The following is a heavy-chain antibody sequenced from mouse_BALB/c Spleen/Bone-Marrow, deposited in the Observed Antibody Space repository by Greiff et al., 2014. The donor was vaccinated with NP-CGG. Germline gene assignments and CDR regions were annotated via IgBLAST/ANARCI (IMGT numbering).Heavy chain of an antibody. D-gene: IGHD2-4*01. V-gene: IGHV1S81*02. CDR3: TRSTMITYFDY. CDR2: INPSNGGT. Sequence: QVQLQQSGAELVKPGASVKLSCKASGYTFTSYYMYWVKQRPGQGLEWIGEINPSNGGTNFNEKFKSKATLTVDKSSSTAYMQLSSLTSEDSAVCYCTRSTMITYFDYWGQGTTLTVSS. J-gene: IGHJ2*01. CDR1: GYTFTSYY.